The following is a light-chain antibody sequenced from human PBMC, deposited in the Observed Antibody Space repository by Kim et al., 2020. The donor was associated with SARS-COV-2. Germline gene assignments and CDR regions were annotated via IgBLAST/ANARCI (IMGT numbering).Light chain of an antibody. J-gene: IGKJ1*01. V-gene: IGKV3-20*01. Sequence: SPEGSTTFSCGARQPVSGSCSASYQQKPAHAPRLLNFDASTRTTTIPTGVIGSGCETAFSLTISSLLPQDFSVYYCQQYYSSPQTFGQGTTVDIK. CDR1: QPVSGSC. CDR3: QQYYSSPQT. CDR2: DAS.